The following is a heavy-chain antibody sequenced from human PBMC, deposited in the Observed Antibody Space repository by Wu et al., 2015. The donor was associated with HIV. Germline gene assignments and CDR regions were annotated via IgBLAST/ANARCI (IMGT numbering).Heavy chain of an antibody. V-gene: IGHV1-69*05. CDR3: AGINHIFGEKSKSNYYGMDV. J-gene: IGHJ6*02. Sequence: QVQLVQSGAEVKKPGSSVKVSCKASGGTFSSYAISWVRQAPGQGLEWMGGIIPIFGTANYAQKFQGRVTITTDESTSTAYMELSSLRSEDTAVYYCAGINHIFGEKSKSNYYGMDVVGPRDHGHRLL. CDR1: GGTFSSYA. CDR2: IIPIFGTA. D-gene: IGHD3-10*01.